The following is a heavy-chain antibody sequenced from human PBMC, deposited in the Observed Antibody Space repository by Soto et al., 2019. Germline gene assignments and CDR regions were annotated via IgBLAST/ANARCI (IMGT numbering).Heavy chain of an antibody. CDR1: GFTFSTYG. CDR2: ISFDGRQK. J-gene: IGHJ4*02. D-gene: IGHD5-18*01. V-gene: IGHV3-30*03. CDR3: AITAMINRDSSTSFDY. Sequence: GGSLRLSCAASGFTFSTYGMHWVRQAPGKGLEWVALISFDGRQKYYAESLKGRFTISRDNSKDTVFLEMNSLKSEDTALYYCAITAMINRDSSTSFDYWGQGTQVTVSS.